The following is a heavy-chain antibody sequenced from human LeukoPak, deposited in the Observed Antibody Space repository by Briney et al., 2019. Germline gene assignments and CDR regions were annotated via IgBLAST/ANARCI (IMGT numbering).Heavy chain of an antibody. D-gene: IGHD3-10*01. V-gene: IGHV1-69*05. J-gene: IGHJ6*02. CDR2: IIPVFGSP. Sequence: ASVKVSCKVSGGTFNTYAINWVRQAPGQGLEWMGGIIPVFGSPDYAQKFQDRVTITTDKSTKTVYMELRSLRSDDTAVYYCARSGGSGSYDYYGMDVWGQGTTVTVSS. CDR3: ARSGGSGSYDYYGMDV. CDR1: GGTFNTYA.